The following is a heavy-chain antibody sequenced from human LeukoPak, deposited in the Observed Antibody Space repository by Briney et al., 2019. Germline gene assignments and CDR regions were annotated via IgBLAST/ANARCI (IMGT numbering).Heavy chain of an antibody. D-gene: IGHD6-13*01. CDR3: ARRRVWHEQQLARDYYYYYYMDV. CDR1: GGSISCYY. Sequence: SETLSLPCTVSGGSISCYYWSWIRQPPGKGLEWIGYIYYSGSTNYNPSLKSRVTISVDTSKNQFSLTLSSVTAADTAVYYCARRRVWHEQQLARDYYYYYYMDVWGKGTTVTVSS. CDR2: IYYSGST. V-gene: IGHV4-59*08. J-gene: IGHJ6*03.